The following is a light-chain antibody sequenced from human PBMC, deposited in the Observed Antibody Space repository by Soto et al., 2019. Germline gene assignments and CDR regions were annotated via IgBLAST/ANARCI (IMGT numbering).Light chain of an antibody. CDR3: QQYNNWPRT. V-gene: IGKV3-15*01. J-gene: IGKJ1*01. Sequence: EIVMTQSPDTLSVSTGERATLSCRASQSVSSKLAWYQHKPGQAPRLLIYGASTRATGIPGRFSGSGSGTEFTLTLNSLQSEDFAVYYCQQYNNWPRTLGQGTKVEIK. CDR1: QSVSSK. CDR2: GAS.